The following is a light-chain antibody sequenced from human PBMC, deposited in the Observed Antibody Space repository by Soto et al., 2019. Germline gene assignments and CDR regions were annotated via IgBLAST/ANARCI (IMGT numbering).Light chain of an antibody. Sequence: QSVLTQPPSASGTPGQRVTISCSGSSSNIGSNTVNWYQQLPGTAPKLIIYSNNQRPSGVPDRFSGSKSGTSASLAISGLQSEDEADYYCAAWDDSLNGPLMVFGGGTKLTVL. CDR2: SNN. CDR1: SSNIGSNT. V-gene: IGLV1-44*01. J-gene: IGLJ2*01. CDR3: AAWDDSLNGPLMV.